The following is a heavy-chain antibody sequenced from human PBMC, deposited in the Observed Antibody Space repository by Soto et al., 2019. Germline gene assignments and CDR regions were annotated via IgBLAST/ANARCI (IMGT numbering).Heavy chain of an antibody. V-gene: IGHV3-30*03. J-gene: IGHJ6*02. CDR1: GFTFSSYG. D-gene: IGHD5-12*01. CDR2: ISYDGSKK. CDR3: ARDRRVATIKGYYGMYV. Sequence: QVQLVESGGGVVQPGRSLRLSCAASGFTFSSYGMHWVRQAPGKGLEWVAVISYDGSKKYYADSVKGRFTISRDNSKNTLYLQMNSLRAEDTAVYYGARDRRVATIKGYYGMYVWGRGTIVAVSS.